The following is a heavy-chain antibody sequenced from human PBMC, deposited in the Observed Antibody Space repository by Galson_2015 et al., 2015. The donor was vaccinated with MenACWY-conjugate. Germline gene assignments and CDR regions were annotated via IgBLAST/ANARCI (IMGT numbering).Heavy chain of an antibody. V-gene: IGHV3-66*01. CDR3: ARVVVVAGTHDYFDY. Sequence: SLRLSCAASGFTVSNNYMSWVRQAPGRVLEWISIIYSGGSTYYADSVKGRFTISRDNSKNTLYLQMNSLRAEDTAVYYCARVVVVAGTHDYFDYWGQGTLVTVSS. CDR2: IYSGGST. J-gene: IGHJ4*02. D-gene: IGHD6-19*01. CDR1: GFTVSNNY.